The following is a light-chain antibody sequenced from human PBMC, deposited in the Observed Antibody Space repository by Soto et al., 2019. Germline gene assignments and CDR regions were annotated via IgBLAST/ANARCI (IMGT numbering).Light chain of an antibody. CDR3: QQTYRTPLT. CDR1: QSITGW. CDR2: DAS. V-gene: IGKV1-5*01. Sequence: DIQMTQSPSTLSAFVGDRVTITCRASQSITGWLAWYQQKPGKAPKLLIYDASSLEVGVPSRFSGSGSGTDFTLTISSLQPEDFATYSCQQTYRTPLTFGGGTKVDIK. J-gene: IGKJ4*01.